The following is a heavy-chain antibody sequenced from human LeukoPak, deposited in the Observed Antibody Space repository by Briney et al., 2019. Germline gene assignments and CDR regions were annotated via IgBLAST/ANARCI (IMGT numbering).Heavy chain of an antibody. CDR2: FDPEDGET. V-gene: IGHV1-24*01. CDR3: ATVPSYYYDRQYFQH. D-gene: IGHD3-22*01. Sequence: ASVKVSCKVSGYTLTELSMHWVRQAPGKGLEWMGGFDPEDGETICAQKFQGRVTMTEDTSTDTAYMELSSLRSEDTAAYYCATVPSYYYDRQYFQHWGQGTLVTVSS. CDR1: GYTLTELS. J-gene: IGHJ1*01.